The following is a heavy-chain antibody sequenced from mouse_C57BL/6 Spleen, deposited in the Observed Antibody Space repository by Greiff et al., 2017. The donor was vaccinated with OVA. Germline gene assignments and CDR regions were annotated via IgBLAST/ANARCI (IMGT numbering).Heavy chain of an antibody. Sequence: EVKLVESGGGLVQPTGSLKLSCAASGFSFNTYAMNWVRQAPGKGLEWVARIRSKSNNYATYYADSVKDRFTISRDDSESMLYLQMNNLTTEDTAMEYCVSRGSSHTDYAMDYWGQGTSVTVSS. CDR3: VSRGSSHTDYAMDY. CDR2: IRSKSNNYAT. CDR1: GFSFNTYA. D-gene: IGHD1-1*01. V-gene: IGHV10-1*01. J-gene: IGHJ4*01.